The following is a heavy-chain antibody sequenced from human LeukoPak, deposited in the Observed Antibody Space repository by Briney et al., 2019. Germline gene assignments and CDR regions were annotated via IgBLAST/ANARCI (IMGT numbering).Heavy chain of an antibody. CDR2: IYHTAGT. V-gene: IGHV4-30-2*01. Sequence: SETLSLTCTVSGGSISSGDFYWSWIRQPPGKGLEWIGYIYHTAGTYHNPYLKSRVTRAKDRTNKHFYLKMSSVDAAATAVCYRAREVSFMVRGPLDYWGQGTLVTVSS. CDR3: AREVSFMVRGPLDY. J-gene: IGHJ4*02. D-gene: IGHD3-10*01. CDR1: GGSISSGDFY.